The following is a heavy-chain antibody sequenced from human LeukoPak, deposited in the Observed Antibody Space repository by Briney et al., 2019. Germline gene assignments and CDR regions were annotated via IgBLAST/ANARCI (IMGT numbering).Heavy chain of an antibody. CDR2: INRSSGGT. Sequence: ASVKVSCKASGYTFTGYYMDWVRQAPGQGLEWMGWINRSSGGTNYAQKFQGRVTMTRDTSISTAYMELSRLSSDDTAVYYCAGSSNSLLDIWGQGTMVTVSS. J-gene: IGHJ3*02. V-gene: IGHV1-2*02. CDR1: GYTFTGYY. D-gene: IGHD2-2*01. CDR3: AGSSNSLLDI.